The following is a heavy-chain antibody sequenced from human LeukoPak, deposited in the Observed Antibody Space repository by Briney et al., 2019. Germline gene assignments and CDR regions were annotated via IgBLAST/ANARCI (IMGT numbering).Heavy chain of an antibody. CDR1: GFTLRTYA. CDR2: ISHDGSNT. D-gene: IGHD3-10*01. Sequence: SGGSLRLSCAASGFTLRTYAMHWVRQAPGKGLEWVAVISHDGSNTYYADSVRGRFTISRDSSKNTLYLQMSSLRAEDTAVYYCARADFYGSGSHPPGGFDYWGQGTLVTVSS. CDR3: ARADFYGSGSHPPGGFDY. J-gene: IGHJ4*02. V-gene: IGHV3-30*04.